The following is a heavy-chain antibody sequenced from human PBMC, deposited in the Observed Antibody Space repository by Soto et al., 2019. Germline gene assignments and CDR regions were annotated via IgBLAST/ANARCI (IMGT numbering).Heavy chain of an antibody. CDR2: IDPSDSDT. CDR1: GYSFTSYW. CDR3: ARRAEYCSGGYCFRWFDP. D-gene: IGHD2-15*01. J-gene: IGHJ5*02. Sequence: GESLKISCKGSGYSFTSYWISWVRQMPGKGLEWMGTIDPSDSDTNYGPSFQGHVTISADKSISTAYLQWSSLKASDTAMYYCARRAEYCSGGYCFRWFDPWGQGTLVTVSS. V-gene: IGHV5-10-1*01.